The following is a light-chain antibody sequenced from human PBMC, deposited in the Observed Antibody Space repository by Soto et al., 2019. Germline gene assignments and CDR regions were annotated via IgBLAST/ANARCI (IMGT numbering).Light chain of an antibody. CDR3: QQYGSSPLT. J-gene: IGKJ4*01. CDR2: DAS. Sequence: EIVLTQSPGTLSLSPGERATLSCRASQSVSSSYLAWYQQKPGQAPRLLIYDASSRATGIPDRFGGSGSGTDFTLTISRLEPEDFAVYYCQQYGSSPLTFGGGTRVEIK. V-gene: IGKV3-20*01. CDR1: QSVSSSY.